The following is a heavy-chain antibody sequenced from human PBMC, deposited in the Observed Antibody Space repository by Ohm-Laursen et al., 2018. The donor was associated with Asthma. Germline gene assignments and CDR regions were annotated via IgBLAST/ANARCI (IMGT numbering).Heavy chain of an antibody. V-gene: IGHV3-30*18. J-gene: IGHJ6*02. D-gene: IGHD7-27*01. CDR1: GFTFSSYG. CDR2: ISYDGSNK. Sequence: SLRLSCSASGFTFSSYGMHWVRQAPGKGLEWVAVISYDGSNKYYADSVKGRFTISRDNSKNTLYLQMNSLRAEDTAVYYCAKDRTNWGLGGMDVWGQGTTVIVSS. CDR3: AKDRTNWGLGGMDV.